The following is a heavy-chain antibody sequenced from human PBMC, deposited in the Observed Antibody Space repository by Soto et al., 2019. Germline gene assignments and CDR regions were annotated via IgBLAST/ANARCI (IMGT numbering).Heavy chain of an antibody. CDR2: ISYDGSNK. Sequence: GGSLRLSCAASGFTFSSYGMHWVRQAPGKGLEWVAVISYDGSNKYYADSVKGRFTISRGNSKNTLYLQMNSLRAEDTAVYYCAKDHCSSTSCLNYWGQGTLVTVSS. CDR3: AKDHCSSTSCLNY. J-gene: IGHJ4*02. CDR1: GFTFSSYG. V-gene: IGHV3-30*18. D-gene: IGHD2-2*01.